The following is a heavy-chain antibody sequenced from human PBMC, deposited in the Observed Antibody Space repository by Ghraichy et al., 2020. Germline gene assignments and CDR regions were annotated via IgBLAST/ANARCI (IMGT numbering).Heavy chain of an antibody. CDR3: ARDGSQGYYYGMDV. V-gene: IGHV3-20*04. CDR1: GFTFDNYG. D-gene: IGHD3-10*01. J-gene: IGHJ6*02. CDR2: ISWNGGST. Sequence: ESLNISCAASGFTFDNYGMSWVRQAPGKGLEWVSGISWNGGSTGYADSVKGRFTISRDSAKNKLSLQMNSLTAEDTALYFCARDGSQGYYYGMDVWGQGTTVIVSS.